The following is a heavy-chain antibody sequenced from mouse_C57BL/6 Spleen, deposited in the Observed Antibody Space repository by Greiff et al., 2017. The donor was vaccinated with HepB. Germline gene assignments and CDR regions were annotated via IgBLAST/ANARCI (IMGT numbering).Heavy chain of an antibody. CDR1: GYTFTSYG. J-gene: IGHJ3*01. Sequence: QVQLQQSGAELARPGASVKLSCKASGYTFTSYGISWVKQRTGQGLEWIGEIYPRSGNTYYNEKFKGKATLTADKSSSTAYMELRSLTSEDSAVYFCAGRGDLLWSSFAYWGQGTLVTVSA. CDR2: IYPRSGNT. CDR3: AGRGDLLWSSFAY. D-gene: IGHD2-1*01. V-gene: IGHV1-81*01.